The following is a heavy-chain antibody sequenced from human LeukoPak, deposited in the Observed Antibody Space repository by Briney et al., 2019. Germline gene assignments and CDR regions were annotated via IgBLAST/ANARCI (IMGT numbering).Heavy chain of an antibody. D-gene: IGHD2-2*02. CDR2: IYYSGST. CDR1: GGSISSYY. V-gene: IGHV4-59*01. Sequence: SETLSLTCTVSGGSISSYYWSWVRQPPGKGLEWIGYIYYSGSTNYNPSLKSRVTISVDTSKNLFSLKLSSVTAADTAVYYCARVPQLDYCSSTSCYTGGYYFDYWGQGTLVTVSS. CDR3: ARVPQLDYCSSTSCYTGGYYFDY. J-gene: IGHJ4*02.